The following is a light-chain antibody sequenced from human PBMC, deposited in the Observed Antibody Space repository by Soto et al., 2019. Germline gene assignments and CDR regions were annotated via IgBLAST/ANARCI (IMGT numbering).Light chain of an antibody. Sequence: QSVLTQPASVSGSPGQSITISCTGTSSDVGAYNYVSWYQQHPGKAPKLMIFEVNNRPSGVSNRFSGSKSGNTASLAISGLQAEDEADYYCSSYTRSSPLVCVGGTKLPVL. CDR3: SSYTRSSPLV. V-gene: IGLV2-14*01. J-gene: IGLJ2*01. CDR1: SSDVGAYNY. CDR2: EVN.